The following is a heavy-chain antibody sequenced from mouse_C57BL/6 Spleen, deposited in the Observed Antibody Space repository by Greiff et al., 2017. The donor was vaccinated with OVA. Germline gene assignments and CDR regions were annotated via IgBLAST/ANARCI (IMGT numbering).Heavy chain of an antibody. Sequence: EVKLQESGPELVKPGASVKMSCKASGYTFTDYNMHWVKQSHGKSLEWIGYINPNNGGTSYNQKFKGKATLTVNKSSSTAYMELRSLTSEDSAVYYCARYGYPFDYWGQGTTLTVSS. D-gene: IGHD2-2*01. V-gene: IGHV1-22*01. CDR2: INPNNGGT. J-gene: IGHJ2*01. CDR3: ARYGYPFDY. CDR1: GYTFTDYN.